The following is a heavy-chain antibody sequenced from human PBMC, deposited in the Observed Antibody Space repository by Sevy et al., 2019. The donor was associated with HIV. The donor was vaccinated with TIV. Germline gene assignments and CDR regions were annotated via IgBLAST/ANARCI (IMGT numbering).Heavy chain of an antibody. CDR1: GFTFSTYW. CDR3: ARGNSGSFDY. J-gene: IGHJ4*02. Sequence: GGSLRLSCAASGFTFSTYWMHWVRQAPGKGLEWVANIKQDESEKYYVASVKGRFTISRDNAKNSLYLQMNSLRPGDTAVYYGARGNSGSFDYWGQGTLVTVSS. V-gene: IGHV3-7*03. CDR2: IKQDESEK. D-gene: IGHD3-22*01.